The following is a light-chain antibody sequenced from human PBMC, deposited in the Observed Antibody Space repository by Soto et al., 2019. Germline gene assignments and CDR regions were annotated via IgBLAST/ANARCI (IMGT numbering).Light chain of an antibody. J-gene: IGLJ1*01. CDR3: NSYRTVSTYV. CDR2: DVS. CDR1: SSVIGGYNF. Sequence: QSVLTQPASVSGSPGQSITISCTGTSSVIGGYNFVSWYQHHPGKAPKLLIHDVSNRPSGVSSRFSGSKSGNTASLTISGLQAEDEADYYCNSYRTVSTYVFGTGTKLTVL. V-gene: IGLV2-14*03.